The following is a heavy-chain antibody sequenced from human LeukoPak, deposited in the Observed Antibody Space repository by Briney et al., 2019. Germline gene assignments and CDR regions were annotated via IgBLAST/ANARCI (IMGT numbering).Heavy chain of an antibody. CDR3: EKDLNLFDGDSAFDS. CDR1: GFTFSSYG. Sequence: GGSLRLSCAASGFTFSSYGMHWVRQAPGKGLEWVAVISYDGSNKYYADSVKGRFTISRDNSKNTLYLQMNSLRAEETAVYYCEKDLNLFDGDSAFDSWGQGTLVTVSS. J-gene: IGHJ4*02. CDR2: ISYDGSNK. D-gene: IGHD4-17*01. V-gene: IGHV3-30*18.